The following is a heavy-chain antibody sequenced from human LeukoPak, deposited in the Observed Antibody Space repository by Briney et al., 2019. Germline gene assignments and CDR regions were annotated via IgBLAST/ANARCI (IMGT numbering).Heavy chain of an antibody. D-gene: IGHD5-18*01. CDR1: GYSLTSYW. Sequence: KNGESLKISCKGSGYSLTSYWIGWVRQMPEKGLEWMGIIYPGDSDTRYSPSFQGQVTISADKSISTAYLQWSSLKASDTAMYYCARLHRLLAWIQLWPSGWFDPWGQGTLVTVSS. CDR3: ARLHRLLAWIQLWPSGWFDP. V-gene: IGHV5-51*01. J-gene: IGHJ5*02. CDR2: IYPGDSDT.